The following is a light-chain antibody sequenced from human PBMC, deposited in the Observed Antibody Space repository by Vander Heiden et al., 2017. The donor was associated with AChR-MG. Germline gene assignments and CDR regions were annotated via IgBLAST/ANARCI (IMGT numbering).Light chain of an antibody. V-gene: IGKV1-39*01. CDR3: QQSYSTSFT. CDR1: QSISSY. J-gene: IGKJ3*01. Sequence: DIQMTQSPSSLSASVGDRVTITCRASQSISSYLNWYQQKPGKAPKLLIYAASSLQSGVPSRFSGSGSGTDFTLTISSLQPEDFATYYCQQSYSTSFTFRHETKVDIK. CDR2: AAS.